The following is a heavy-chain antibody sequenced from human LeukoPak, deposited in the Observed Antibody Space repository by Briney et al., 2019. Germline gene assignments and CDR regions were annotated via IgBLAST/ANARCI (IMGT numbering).Heavy chain of an antibody. D-gene: IGHD1-20*01. J-gene: IGHJ4*02. V-gene: IGHV3-9*01. CDR3: AKDGDSRGLTHFDY. CDR2: ISWNSGSI. Sequence: GRSLRLSCAASGFTFDDYAMHWVRQAPGKGLEWVSGISWNSGSIGYADSVKGRFTISRDNAKNFLYLQMNSLRAEDTALYYCAKDGDSRGLTHFDYWGQGTLVTVSS. CDR1: GFTFDDYA.